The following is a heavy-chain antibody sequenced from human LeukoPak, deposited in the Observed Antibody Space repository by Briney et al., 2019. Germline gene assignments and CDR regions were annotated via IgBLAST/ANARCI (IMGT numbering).Heavy chain of an antibody. V-gene: IGHV3-74*01. CDR3: VRDWFLALVY. Sequence: GGSLRLSCAASGFSFSTTWMHWVRQVPGKGLVWVSRIQGDGSGIIYADSVKGRFTISRDNAKNTLYLQMNSLSDEDTAVYYCVRDWFLALVYWGQGTLVTVSS. J-gene: IGHJ4*02. D-gene: IGHD3-10*01. CDR1: GFSFSTTW. CDR2: IQGDGSGI.